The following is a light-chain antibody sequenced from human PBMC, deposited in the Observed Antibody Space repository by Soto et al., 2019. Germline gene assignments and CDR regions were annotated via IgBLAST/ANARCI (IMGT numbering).Light chain of an antibody. CDR3: QQYYSNPPMNT. Sequence: DIVMTQSPDSLAVSLGERATINCKSSQSVLYSSNNKNYLAWYQQKPGQTPKLLIYWASTRESGVPDRFSGSGCGTDFTLTISSLQAEDVAVYYCQQYYSNPPMNTFGQGTKLEIK. V-gene: IGKV4-1*01. J-gene: IGKJ2*01. CDR2: WAS. CDR1: QSVLYSSNNKNY.